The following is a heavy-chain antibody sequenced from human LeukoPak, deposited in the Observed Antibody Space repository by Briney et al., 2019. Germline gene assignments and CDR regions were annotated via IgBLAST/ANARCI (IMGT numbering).Heavy chain of an antibody. J-gene: IGHJ4*02. D-gene: IGHD3-22*01. CDR3: ARYDSSGYYLDY. Sequence: PGGSLTLSCAASGFTFSSYSMNWVRQAPGKGLEWVSSISSSSSYIYYADSVTGRFTISRDNAKNSLYLQMNSLRAEDTAVYYCARYDSSGYYLDYWGQGTLVTVSS. V-gene: IGHV3-21*01. CDR2: ISSSSSYI. CDR1: GFTFSSYS.